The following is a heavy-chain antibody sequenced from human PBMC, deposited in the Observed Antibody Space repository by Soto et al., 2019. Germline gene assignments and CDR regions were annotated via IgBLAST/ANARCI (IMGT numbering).Heavy chain of an antibody. CDR1: GYTFTSYG. V-gene: IGHV1-18*04. J-gene: IGHJ6*02. CDR3: ARLRLSSSSLYYYYGMDV. D-gene: IGHD6-6*01. CDR2: MSAYNGNT. Sequence: ASVKVSCKASGYTFTSYGISWVRQAPGQGLEWMGWMSAYNGNTDYAQKLEGRVTMTTDTSTSAAYMELRSLRYDDKAVYYCARLRLSSSSLYYYYGMDVWGHGTTVTV.